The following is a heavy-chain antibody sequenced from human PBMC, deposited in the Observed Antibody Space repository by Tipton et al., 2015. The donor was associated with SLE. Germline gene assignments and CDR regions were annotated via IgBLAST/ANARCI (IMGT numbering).Heavy chain of an antibody. Sequence: SLRLSCVASGFTFSSYWMSWVRQAPGKGLEWVANIKPEGSETYYVDSVKGRFTTSRDNAKDSLYLQINSLRDEDTAVYYCARHRAYSGYDLFYFDYWGQGTLVTVSS. CDR3: ARHRAYSGYDLFYFDY. CDR2: IKPEGSET. V-gene: IGHV3-7*01. D-gene: IGHD5-12*01. J-gene: IGHJ4*02. CDR1: GFTFSSYW.